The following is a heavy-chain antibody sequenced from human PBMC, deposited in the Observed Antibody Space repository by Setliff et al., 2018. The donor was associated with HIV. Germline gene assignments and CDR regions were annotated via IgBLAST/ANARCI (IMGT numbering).Heavy chain of an antibody. CDR3: ARESGYTGGWGYGATYNYYMDV. CDR1: GFRFSDYW. Sequence: GGSLRLSCGASGFRFSDYWMTWVRQAPGRGLESVANIKQDGSEKFYVDSVKGRFTISRDNAKNSLYLQMNSLRDADTAVYYCARESGYTGGWGYGATYNYYMDVWGKGTTVTVSS. V-gene: IGHV3-7*03. J-gene: IGHJ6*03. CDR2: IKQDGSEK. D-gene: IGHD6-19*01.